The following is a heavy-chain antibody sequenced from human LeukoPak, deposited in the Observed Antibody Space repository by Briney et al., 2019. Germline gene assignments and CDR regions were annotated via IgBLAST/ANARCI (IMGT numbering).Heavy chain of an antibody. V-gene: IGHV3-21*01. J-gene: IGHJ4*02. Sequence: GGSLRLSCAASGFTFSSYSMNWVRQAPGKGLEWVSSISSSSSYIYYADSVKGRFTISRDNAKNSLYLQMNSLRAEDTAVYYCARGAEYYYDSSGYYTIYYWGQGTLVTVSS. CDR1: GFTFSSYS. D-gene: IGHD3-22*01. CDR3: ARGAEYYYDSSGYYTIYY. CDR2: ISSSSSYI.